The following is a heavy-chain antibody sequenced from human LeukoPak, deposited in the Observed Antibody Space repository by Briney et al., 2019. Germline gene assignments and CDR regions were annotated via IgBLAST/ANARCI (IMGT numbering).Heavy chain of an antibody. Sequence: GGSLRLSCAASGFTSSSYWMTWVRQAPGKGLEWVASIKQDASEKHHVDSVRGRFTISRDNAKKSLYLEMRSLRAEDTAVYYCARSVGLYYYDRSGYFDSWGQGTLVTVSS. CDR1: GFTSSSYW. J-gene: IGHJ4*02. V-gene: IGHV3-7*01. D-gene: IGHD3-22*01. CDR3: ARSVGLYYYDRSGYFDS. CDR2: IKQDASEK.